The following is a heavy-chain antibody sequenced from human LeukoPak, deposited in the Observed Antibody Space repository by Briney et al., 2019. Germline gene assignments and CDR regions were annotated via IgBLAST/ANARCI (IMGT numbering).Heavy chain of an antibody. CDR1: GFTFSSYS. D-gene: IGHD6-19*01. CDR2: ISSSSSYI. V-gene: IGHV3-21*01. CDR3: ARDAGYSSGWYSGNPLDY. Sequence: PGGSLRISCAASGFTFSSYSMNWVRQAPGKGLEWVSSISSSSSYIYYADSVKGRFTISRDNAKNSLYLQMNSLRAEDTAVYYCARDAGYSSGWYSGNPLDYWGQGTLVTVSS. J-gene: IGHJ4*02.